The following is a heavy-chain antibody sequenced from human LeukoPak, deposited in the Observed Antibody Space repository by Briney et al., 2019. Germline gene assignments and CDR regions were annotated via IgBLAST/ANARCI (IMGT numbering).Heavy chain of an antibody. CDR3: ARLKEVDTAMVIDY. D-gene: IGHD5-18*01. CDR1: GGSISSYY. Sequence: PSETLSLTCTVSGGSISSYYWSWIRQPPGKGLEWIGYVYYSGSTNYNPSLKSRVTISVDTSKNHFSLKLSSVTAADTAVYYCARLKEVDTAMVIDYWGQGTLVTVSS. CDR2: VYYSGST. V-gene: IGHV4-59*08. J-gene: IGHJ4*02.